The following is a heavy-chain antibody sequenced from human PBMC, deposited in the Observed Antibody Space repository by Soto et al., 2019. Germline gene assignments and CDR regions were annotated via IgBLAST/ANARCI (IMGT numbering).Heavy chain of an antibody. V-gene: IGHV1-18*01. J-gene: IGHJ6*02. CDR2: INTYNGNT. Sequence: GALVKVSCKASGYTFPSYGINWVRQAPGQGLEWMGWINTYNGNTNYAQEFQGRVTMTTDTSTSTVYMELRSLRSDDTAVYYCARDLRTVAGIYYYYYGMDVWGQGTTVTVSS. CDR3: ARDLRTVAGIYYYYYGMDV. D-gene: IGHD6-19*01. CDR1: GYTFPSYG.